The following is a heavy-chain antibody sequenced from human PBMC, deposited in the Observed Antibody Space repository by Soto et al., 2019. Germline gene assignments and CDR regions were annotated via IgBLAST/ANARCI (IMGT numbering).Heavy chain of an antibody. Sequence: VQLVESGGGVVQPGRSLRLSCAASGFTFSDYAMHWVRQAPGKGLEWVAVVSHDGRNTHYADSVRGRFTISRDRSKNTVSRELTSLRAEDTAVYYCAKGGRQWLVTSDFNYLGQGALGTVSS. V-gene: IGHV3-30*18. CDR3: AKGGRQWLVTSDFNY. CDR1: GFTFSDYA. D-gene: IGHD6-19*01. CDR2: VSHDGRNT. J-gene: IGHJ4*02.